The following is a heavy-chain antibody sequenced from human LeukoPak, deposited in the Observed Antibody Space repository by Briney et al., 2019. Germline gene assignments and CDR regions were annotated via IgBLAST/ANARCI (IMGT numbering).Heavy chain of an antibody. D-gene: IGHD3-3*01. CDR2: ISYDGSIK. CDR3: AKSTTPSRFLEWLPDY. Sequence: PGGSLRLSCAASGFTFSSYGMHWVRQAPGKGLEWVAVISYDGSIKYYADSVKGRFTISRDNSKNTLYLQMNSLRAEDTAVYYCAKSTTPSRFLEWLPDYWGQGTLVTVSS. CDR1: GFTFSSYG. J-gene: IGHJ4*02. V-gene: IGHV3-30*18.